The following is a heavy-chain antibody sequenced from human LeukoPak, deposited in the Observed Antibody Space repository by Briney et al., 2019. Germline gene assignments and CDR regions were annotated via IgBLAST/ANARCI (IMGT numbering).Heavy chain of an antibody. CDR2: ISYDGGDK. J-gene: IGHJ5*02. CDR1: GFTFSSYA. D-gene: IGHD3-22*01. V-gene: IGHV3-30*04. Sequence: PGGSLRLSCAASGFTFSSYAMCWGRQAPGEGLGWGAVISYDGGDKEYEDSVKGRFTISRDNSKNTLYLQMNSLRAEDTACYYCANGQHSSGPWGQGTLVTVS. CDR3: ANGQHSSGP.